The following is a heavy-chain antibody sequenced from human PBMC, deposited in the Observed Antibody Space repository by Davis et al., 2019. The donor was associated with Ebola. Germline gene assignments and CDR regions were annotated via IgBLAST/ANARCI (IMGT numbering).Heavy chain of an antibody. V-gene: IGHV1-8*02. CDR1: GYTFTGYY. J-gene: IGHJ6*02. D-gene: IGHD3-3*01. CDR2: MNPNSGNT. Sequence: AASVKVSCKASGYTFTGYYMHWVRQAPGQGLEWMGWMNPNSGNTGYAQKFQGRVTMTRNTSISTAYMELSSLRSEDTAVYYCARGRYYDFWSGYYFVSSIYYYGMDVWGQGTTVTVSS. CDR3: ARGRYYDFWSGYYFVSSIYYYGMDV.